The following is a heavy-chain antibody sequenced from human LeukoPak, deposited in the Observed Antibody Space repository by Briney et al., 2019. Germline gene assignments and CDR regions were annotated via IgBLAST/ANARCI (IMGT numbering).Heavy chain of an antibody. CDR2: ISYDGSDK. D-gene: IGHD2-21*01. J-gene: IGHJ4*02. CDR3: TTGSQKREVAY. CDR1: GFTFSSYA. Sequence: GGSLRLSCAASGFTFSSYAMHWVRQAPGKGLEWVAVISYDGSDKYYADSVKGRFTVSRDNTKNSLYLQMNSLRAEDTAVYYCTTGSQKREVAYWGQGTLVTVSS. V-gene: IGHV3-30-3*01.